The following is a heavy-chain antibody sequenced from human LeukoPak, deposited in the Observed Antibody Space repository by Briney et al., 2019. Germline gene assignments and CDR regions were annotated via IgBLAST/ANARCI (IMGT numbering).Heavy chain of an antibody. J-gene: IGHJ4*02. CDR2: SSTYNDNT. V-gene: IGHV1-18*01. D-gene: IGHD3-22*01. Sequence: ASVKVSCKASGYTFTSYSISWVRQAPGQGLEWMGWSSTYNDNTNDAQKLQGRVTMTTDTSTSTAYMELRSLRSDDTAVYYCARDVTMIVVAGGYWGQGTLVTVSS. CDR3: ARDVTMIVVAGGY. CDR1: GYTFTSYS.